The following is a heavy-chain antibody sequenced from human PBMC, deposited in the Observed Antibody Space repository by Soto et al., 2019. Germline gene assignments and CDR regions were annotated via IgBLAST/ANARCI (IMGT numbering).Heavy chain of an antibody. J-gene: IGHJ4*02. CDR1: GFTFSTYA. CDR3: ARVRPRRTSGYVFEY. CDR2: VSASGLNT. V-gene: IGHV3-23*01. D-gene: IGHD5-18*01. Sequence: EVQLLESGGKLVQPGGSLTLSCAASGFTFSTYAMAWVRQAPGKGLEWVSGVSASGLNTDYADPVKGRFYISRDNSKNTVPLHMNSLRAEDTALYYCARVRPRRTSGYVFEYWGQGTPVTVSS.